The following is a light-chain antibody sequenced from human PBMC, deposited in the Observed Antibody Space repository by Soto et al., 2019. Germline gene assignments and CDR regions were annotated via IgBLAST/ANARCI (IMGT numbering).Light chain of an antibody. J-gene: IGLJ1*01. Sequence: SALTQPASVSGSPGQSITISCTGTNSDIGSYSLVSWYQHHPGKAPKLMIYEVIKRPSGVSNRFSGSKSGNTASLIISGLQAEDEADYYCCSYAGSRTYVFGTGTKVTVL. CDR2: EVI. CDR1: NSDIGSYSL. CDR3: CSYAGSRTYV. V-gene: IGLV2-23*02.